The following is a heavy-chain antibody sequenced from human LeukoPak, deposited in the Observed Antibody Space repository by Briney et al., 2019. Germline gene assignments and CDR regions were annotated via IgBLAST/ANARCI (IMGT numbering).Heavy chain of an antibody. CDR3: AKTYYYDPFDY. J-gene: IGHJ4*02. CDR1: GGSISNSGYY. V-gene: IGHV4-39*01. D-gene: IGHD3-22*01. Sequence: SQTLSLTCTVSGGSISNSGYYWGWIRQPPGKGLEWIGNIYYSGNTYYNPSLKSRVTMSVDTSKNQFSLKLSSVTAADTAVYYCAKTYYYDPFDYWGQGTLVTVSS. CDR2: IYYSGNT.